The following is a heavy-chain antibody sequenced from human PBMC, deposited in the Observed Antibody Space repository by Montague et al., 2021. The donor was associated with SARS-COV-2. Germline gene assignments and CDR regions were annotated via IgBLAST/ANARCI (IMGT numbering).Heavy chain of an antibody. CDR1: GASISSRSYY. J-gene: IGHJ4*02. Sequence: SETLSLTCTVSGASISSRSYYWGWIRQPPGKGLEWIGFKYYSGSTYYNPTLRSRVTISVDTSKNQFSLKLSSVTAADTAVYYCATLFSSISVTEVGQRYYFDDWGQGTLVTVSS. CDR3: ATLFSSISVTEVGQRYYFDD. V-gene: IGHV4-39*01. D-gene: IGHD2-2*01. CDR2: KYYSGST.